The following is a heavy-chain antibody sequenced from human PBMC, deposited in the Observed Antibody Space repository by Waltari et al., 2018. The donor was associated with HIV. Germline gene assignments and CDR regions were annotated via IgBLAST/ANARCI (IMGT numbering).Heavy chain of an antibody. CDR1: GFTFDDYA. J-gene: IGHJ6*02. Sequence: EVQLVESGGGLVQPGRSLRLSCAASGFTFDDYAMHWVRQVPGKGLEWVSGITWNSGRTGYADSVKGRFIISRDNAKNSLYLQMNSLRVEDTALCYCAKSDIDYGMDVWGQGTTVTVSS. V-gene: IGHV3-9*01. D-gene: IGHD2-15*01. CDR2: ITWNSGRT. CDR3: AKSDIDYGMDV.